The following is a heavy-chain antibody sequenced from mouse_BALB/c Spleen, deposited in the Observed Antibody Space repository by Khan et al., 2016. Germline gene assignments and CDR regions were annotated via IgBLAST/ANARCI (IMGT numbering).Heavy chain of an antibody. D-gene: IGHD1-1*01. J-gene: IGHJ1*01. CDR1: GYTFTSYD. V-gene: IGHV1S56*01. CDR2: IFPGDGST. Sequence: QIQLVQSGAELVKPGASVKLSCKASGYTFTSYDINWVRQRPEQGLEWIGWIFPGDGSTKYNEKFKGKATLTTDKSSSTAYMQPSRLTSEDSADYFCARLYGSTYWYFDVWGAGTTVTVSS. CDR3: ARLYGSTYWYFDV.